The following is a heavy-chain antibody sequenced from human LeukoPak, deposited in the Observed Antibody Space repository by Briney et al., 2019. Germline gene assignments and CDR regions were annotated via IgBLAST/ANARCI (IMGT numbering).Heavy chain of an antibody. CDR1: GGTFSSYA. CDR2: SIPLFGTA. V-gene: IGHV1-69*01. J-gene: IGHJ6*03. CDR3: ASSVHCSSTSCYRYYYYYYMDV. Sequence: SVKVSCTASGGTFSSYAISWVRQAHGQGLELMGGSIPLFGTANYAQKVQRRVTITADESTSTAYMELSSLRSEDTAVYYCASSVHCSSTSCYRYYYYYYMDVWGKGTTVTVSS. D-gene: IGHD2-2*02.